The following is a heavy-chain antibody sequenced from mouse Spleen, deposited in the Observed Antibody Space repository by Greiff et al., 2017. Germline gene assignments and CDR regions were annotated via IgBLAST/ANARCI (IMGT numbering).Heavy chain of an antibody. V-gene: IGHV2-6-1*01. D-gene: IGHD4-1*01. CDR1: GFSLTSYG. CDR3: ARHGGDGTAMDY. Sequence: QVQLQQSGPGLVAPSQSLSITCTISGFSLTSYGVHWVRQPPGKGLEWLVVIWSDGSTTYNSALKSRLSISKDNSKSQVFLKMNSLQTDDTAMYYCARHGGDGTAMDYWGQGTSVTVSS. J-gene: IGHJ4*01. CDR2: IWSDGST.